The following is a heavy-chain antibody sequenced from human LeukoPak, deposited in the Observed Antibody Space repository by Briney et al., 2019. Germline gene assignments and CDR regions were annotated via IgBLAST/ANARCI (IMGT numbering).Heavy chain of an antibody. CDR2: ISYDGSNK. CDR3: AREPVVVAATLDYYYGMDV. Sequence: GGSLRLSCAASGFTFSSYAMHWVRQAPGKGLEWVAVISYDGSNKYYADSVKGRFTISRDNSKNTLYLQMNSLRAEDTAVYYCAREPVVVAATLDYYYGMDVWGQGTTVTVSS. CDR1: GFTFSSYA. D-gene: IGHD2-15*01. V-gene: IGHV3-30-3*01. J-gene: IGHJ6*02.